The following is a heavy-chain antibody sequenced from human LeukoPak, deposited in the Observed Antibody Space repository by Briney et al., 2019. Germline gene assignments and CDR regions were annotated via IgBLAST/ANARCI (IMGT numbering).Heavy chain of an antibody. CDR2: FDPEDGET. CDR3: ATEKYYYDSSGYYYAAFDI. J-gene: IGHJ3*02. Sequence: ASVKVSCKVSGYTLTELSMHWVRQAPGKGLEWMGGFDPEDGETIYAQKFQGRVTMTEDTSTDTAYMELSSLRSEDTAVYYCATEKYYYDSSGYYYAAFDIWGQGTMVTVSS. V-gene: IGHV1-24*01. D-gene: IGHD3-22*01. CDR1: GYTLTELS.